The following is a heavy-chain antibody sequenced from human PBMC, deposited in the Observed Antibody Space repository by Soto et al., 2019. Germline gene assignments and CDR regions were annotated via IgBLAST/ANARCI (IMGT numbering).Heavy chain of an antibody. CDR1: GGSVSSYY. Sequence: QVQLQESGPGLVKPSETLSLTCTVSGGSVSSYYWSWIRQSPGQGLEWVGYLYYHGSTKNQPSLKRRLTISPDTSKNQLSLKVSSAPAADTAVDYCARHSNRNYDLYFFDYWGLGALVTVSS. J-gene: IGHJ4*02. CDR2: LYYHGST. V-gene: IGHV4-59*08. D-gene: IGHD4-4*01. CDR3: ARHSNRNYDLYFFDY.